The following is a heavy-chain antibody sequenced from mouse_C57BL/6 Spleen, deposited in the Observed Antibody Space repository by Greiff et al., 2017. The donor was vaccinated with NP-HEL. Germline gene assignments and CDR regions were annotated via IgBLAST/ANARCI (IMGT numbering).Heavy chain of an antibody. J-gene: IGHJ2*01. Sequence: EVQLQQSGAELVRPGASVKLSCTASGFNIKDDYMLWVKQRPEQGLEWIGWIDPENGDTEYASKFQGKATITADTSSNTAYLQLSSLTSEDTAVYYCTLITTVVASDYWGQGTTLTVSS. CDR3: TLITTVVASDY. V-gene: IGHV14-4*01. D-gene: IGHD1-1*01. CDR2: IDPENGDT. CDR1: GFNIKDDY.